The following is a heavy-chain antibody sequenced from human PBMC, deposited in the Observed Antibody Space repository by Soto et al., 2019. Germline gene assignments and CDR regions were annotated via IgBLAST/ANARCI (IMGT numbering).Heavy chain of an antibody. CDR2: IYYTGST. CDR1: GGSISSFY. J-gene: IGHJ4*02. V-gene: IGHV4-59*01. D-gene: IGHD6-19*01. CDR3: ARGFRSGWYGDYFES. Sequence: QVQLQESGPGLVKPSETLSLTCTVSGGSISSFYWSWIRQSPGRGLEWIGYIYYTGSTHYNPSLKSRLTISVDTSKNQFSLRLSSVTAADTAVYFCARGFRSGWYGDYFESWGQGTLVTVSS.